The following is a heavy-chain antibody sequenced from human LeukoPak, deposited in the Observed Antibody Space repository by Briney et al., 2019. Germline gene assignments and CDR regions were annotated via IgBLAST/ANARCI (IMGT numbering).Heavy chain of an antibody. CDR3: ASDKVKSSYDFWSGYYTVVIDY. Sequence: GSSVKVSCKASGGTFSSYAISWVRQAPGQGLEWMGGIIPIFGTANYAQKFQGRVTITADESTSTAYMELSSLRSEDTAVYYCASDKVKSSYDFWSGYYTVVIDYWGQGTLVTVSS. CDR1: GGTFSSYA. J-gene: IGHJ4*02. CDR2: IIPIFGTA. V-gene: IGHV1-69*01. D-gene: IGHD3-3*01.